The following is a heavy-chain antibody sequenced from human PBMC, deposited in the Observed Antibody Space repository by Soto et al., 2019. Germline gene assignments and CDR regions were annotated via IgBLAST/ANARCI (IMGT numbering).Heavy chain of an antibody. D-gene: IGHD3-16*01. CDR2: INAGNGNT. V-gene: IGHV1-3*01. J-gene: IGHJ4*02. CDR3: ARDPSPYGGYATITSFDY. CDR1: VYTFTSYA. Sequence: ASGKVSCKASVYTFTSYAMHWVRHAPGQRLEWMGWINAGNGNTKYSQKFQGRVTITADKSTSTAYMELSSLRSEDTAVYYCARDPSPYGGYATITSFDYWGQGTLVTVSS.